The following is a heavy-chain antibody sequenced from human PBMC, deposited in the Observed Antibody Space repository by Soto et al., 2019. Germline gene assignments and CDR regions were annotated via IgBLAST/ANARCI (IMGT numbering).Heavy chain of an antibody. D-gene: IGHD6-13*01. J-gene: IGHJ5*02. CDR2: IYYSGST. CDR1: VGSISSYY. V-gene: IGHV4-59*01. CDR3: ARYAVGYSSSWPGNWFDP. Sequence: SETLSLTCTVSVGSISSYYWSWIRQPPGKGLEWIGYIYYSGSTNYNPSLKSRVTISVDTSKNQFALKLSSVTAADTAVYYCARYAVGYSSSWPGNWFDPWGQGTLVTVSS.